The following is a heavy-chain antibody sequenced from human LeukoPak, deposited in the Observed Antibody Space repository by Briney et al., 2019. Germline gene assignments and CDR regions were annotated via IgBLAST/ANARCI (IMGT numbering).Heavy chain of an antibody. V-gene: IGHV4-34*01. CDR1: GGSFSGYY. J-gene: IGHJ4*02. Sequence: SETLSLTCAVYGGSFSGYYWSWIRQPPGKGLEWIGGINHSGSTNYNPSLKSRVTISVDTSKNQFSLKLSSVTAADTAVYYCARTRIQLWSSPLDYWGQGTLVTVSS. CDR2: INHSGST. CDR3: ARTRIQLWSSPLDY. D-gene: IGHD5-18*01.